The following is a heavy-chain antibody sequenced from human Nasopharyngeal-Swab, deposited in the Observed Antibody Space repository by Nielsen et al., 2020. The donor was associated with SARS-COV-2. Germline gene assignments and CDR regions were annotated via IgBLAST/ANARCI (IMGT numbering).Heavy chain of an antibody. CDR1: GYTFTGYY. D-gene: IGHD3-10*01. V-gene: IGHV1-2*04. J-gene: IGHJ3*02. Sequence: ASVKVSCKASGYTFTGYYMHWVRQAPGQGLEWMGWINPNSGGTNYAQKFQGWVTMTRDTSISTAYMELSRLRSDDTAVYYCARGGVVRGEPDAFDIWGQGTMVTVSS. CDR3: ARGGVVRGEPDAFDI. CDR2: INPNSGGT.